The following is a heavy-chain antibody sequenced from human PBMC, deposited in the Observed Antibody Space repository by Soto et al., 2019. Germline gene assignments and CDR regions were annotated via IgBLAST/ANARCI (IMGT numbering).Heavy chain of an antibody. V-gene: IGHV4-59*08. CDR1: GGSISSYY. CDR2: VYYSGST. D-gene: IGHD5-12*01. CDR3: ARHAYSGYDCLDF. Sequence: SETLSLTCTVSGGSISSYYWSWIRQPPGKGLEWIGYVYYSGSTDYNPSLTSRVTISVDTSKNQFSLKLSSVTAADTAVYYCARHAYSGYDCLDFWGQGTLVTVSS. J-gene: IGHJ4*02.